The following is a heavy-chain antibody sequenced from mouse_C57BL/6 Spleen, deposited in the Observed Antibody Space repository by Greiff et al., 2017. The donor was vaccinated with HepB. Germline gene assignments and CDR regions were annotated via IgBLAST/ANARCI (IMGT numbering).Heavy chain of an antibody. Sequence: VQLQQPGAELVRPGSSVKLSCKASGYTFTSYWMHWVKQRPRQGLEWIGNIDPSDSETHYNQKFKDKATLTVDKSSSTAYMQLSSLTSEDSAVYYCAREYYGTPSYAMDYWGQGTSVTVSS. CDR2: IDPSDSET. CDR3: AREYYGTPSYAMDY. CDR1: GYTFTSYW. D-gene: IGHD1-1*01. J-gene: IGHJ4*01. V-gene: IGHV1-52*01.